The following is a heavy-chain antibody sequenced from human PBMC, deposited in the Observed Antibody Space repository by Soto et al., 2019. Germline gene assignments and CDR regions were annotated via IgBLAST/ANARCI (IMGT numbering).Heavy chain of an antibody. V-gene: IGHV4-59*01. CDR1: GGSISSYY. CDR3: ARGYDFWSGYHGAFDI. Sequence: SETLSLTCTVSGGSISSYYWSWIRQPPGKGLEWIGYIYYSGSTNYNPSLKSRVTIPVDTSKNQFSLKLSSVTAADTAVYYCARGYDFWSGYHGAFDIWGQGTMVTVSS. D-gene: IGHD3-3*01. CDR2: IYYSGST. J-gene: IGHJ3*02.